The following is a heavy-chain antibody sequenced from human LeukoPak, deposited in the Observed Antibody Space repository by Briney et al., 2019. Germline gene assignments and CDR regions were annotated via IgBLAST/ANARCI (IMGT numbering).Heavy chain of an antibody. Sequence: PSETLSLTCAVYGGSFSGYYWSWIRQPPGKGLEWIGEINHSRSTNYNTSLKSRVTISVDTSKNQFSLKLSSVTAADTAMHYCARIAEALDVWGKGTTVTVSS. CDR1: GGSFSGYY. J-gene: IGHJ6*04. CDR3: ARIAEALDV. V-gene: IGHV4-34*01. CDR2: INHSRST.